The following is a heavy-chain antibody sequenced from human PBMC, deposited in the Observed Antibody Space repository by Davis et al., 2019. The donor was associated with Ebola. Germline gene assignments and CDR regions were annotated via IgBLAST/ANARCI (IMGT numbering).Heavy chain of an antibody. D-gene: IGHD6-13*01. V-gene: IGHV3-23*01. Sequence: PGGSLRLSCAASGFTFSSYAMSWVRQAPGKGLEWVSAISGSGGSTYYADSVKGRFTISRDNSKNTLYLQMNSLRAEDTAVYYCAKDRYSSSLGAIFCYWGQGALVTVSS. CDR3: AKDRYSSSLGAIFCY. CDR1: GFTFSSYA. CDR2: ISGSGGST. J-gene: IGHJ4*02.